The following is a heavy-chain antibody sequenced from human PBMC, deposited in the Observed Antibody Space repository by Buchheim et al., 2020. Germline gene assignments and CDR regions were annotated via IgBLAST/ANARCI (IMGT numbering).Heavy chain of an antibody. CDR1: GDSISSSSYY. D-gene: IGHD3-16*02. Sequence: QLQLQESGPGLVKPSETLSLTCTVSGDSISSSSYYWGWIRQPPGKGLELIGSVSYSGDTYYNPSLKSRVTTSLDTSKNQFSLKLSSVTAADTAVYYCARSRYYDDPWGSYRYRPYDYWGQGTL. J-gene: IGHJ4*02. CDR3: ARSRYYDDPWGSYRYRPYDY. CDR2: VSYSGDT. V-gene: IGHV4-39*07.